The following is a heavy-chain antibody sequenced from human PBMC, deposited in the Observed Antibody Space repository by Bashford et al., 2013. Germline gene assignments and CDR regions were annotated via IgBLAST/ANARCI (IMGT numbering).Heavy chain of an antibody. D-gene: IGHD1-1*01. CDR2: IYYSGST. J-gene: IGHJ5*02. V-gene: IGHV4-31*03. CDR3: ARERLYTDWFDP. Sequence: SETLSLTCTVSGGSISSGSYYWSWIRQXPGKGLEWIGYIYYSGSTYYNPSLKSRVTISVDTSKNQFSLKLSSVTAADTAVYYCARERLYTDWFDPWGQGTLVTVSS. CDR1: GGSISSGSYY.